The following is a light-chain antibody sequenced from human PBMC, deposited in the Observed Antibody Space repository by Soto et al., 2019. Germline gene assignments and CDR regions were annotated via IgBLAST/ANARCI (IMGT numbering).Light chain of an antibody. V-gene: IGKV1-9*01. CDR3: QQLNSYPVT. CDR1: QGISSY. J-gene: IGKJ3*01. Sequence: DIQLTQSPSFLSASVGDRVTITCRASQGISSYLAWYQQKPGKAPKLLIYAASTLQSGVPSRFSGSGSGTEFTLTSISPQPEDFATYYCQQLNSYPVTIGPGIKGDIK. CDR2: AAS.